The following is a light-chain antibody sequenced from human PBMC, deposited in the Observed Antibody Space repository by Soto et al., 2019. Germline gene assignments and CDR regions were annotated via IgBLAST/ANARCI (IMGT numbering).Light chain of an antibody. CDR1: SSNIGAGYN. Sequence: QTVVTQPPSVSGAPGQRVTISCTGSSSNIGAGYNVHWYQHLPGTAPKLLIYVNNNRPSGVPDRFSGSKSGTSASLAITGLQAEDEADYYCQSFDSSLSGYVFGTGTKLTVL. CDR2: VNN. CDR3: QSFDSSLSGYV. J-gene: IGLJ1*01. V-gene: IGLV1-40*01.